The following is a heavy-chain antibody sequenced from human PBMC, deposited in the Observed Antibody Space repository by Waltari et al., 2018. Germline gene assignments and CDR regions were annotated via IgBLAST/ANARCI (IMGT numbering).Heavy chain of an antibody. V-gene: IGHV1-69*01. CDR2: IIPIFGTA. CDR3: ARDRVLNWNYRSGYYYGMDV. Sequence: QVQLVQSGSELKKPGASVKVSCKASGYTFTSYAMNWVRQAPGQGLEWMGWIIPIFGTANYAQKFQGRVTITADESTSTAYMELSSLRSEDTAVYYCARDRVLNWNYRSGYYYGMDVWGQGTTVTVSS. J-gene: IGHJ6*02. CDR1: GYTFTSYA. D-gene: IGHD1-7*01.